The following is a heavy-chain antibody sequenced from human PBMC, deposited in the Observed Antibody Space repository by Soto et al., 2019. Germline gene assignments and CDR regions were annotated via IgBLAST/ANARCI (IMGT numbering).Heavy chain of an antibody. D-gene: IGHD3-22*01. V-gene: IGHV4-59*01. CDR2: ISSSGNT. Sequence: SETLSLTCTVSDGSISNFYWSWMRQPPGKGLEWIGYISSSGNTNYNPSLKSRVSISVDTSKNQFSLNLTSVTAADTGVYYCARAPMVLTRSYFDSWGQGTPVTVSS. CDR1: DGSISNFY. J-gene: IGHJ4*02. CDR3: ARAPMVLTRSYFDS.